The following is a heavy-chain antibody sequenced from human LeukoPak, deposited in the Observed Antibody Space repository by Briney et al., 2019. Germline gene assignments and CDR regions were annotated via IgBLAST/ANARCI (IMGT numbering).Heavy chain of an antibody. CDR3: AKGRNGFGY. CDR2: IDEGGGST. Sequence: PGGSLRLSCAASGFTFSSFAMTWVRQAPGKGLEWVSNIDEGGGSTYYADSVKGRFTISRDNSKNTLYLQMNSLRAEDTAVYYCAKGRNGFGYWGQGTLVTVSS. J-gene: IGHJ4*02. V-gene: IGHV3-23*01. CDR1: GFTFSSFA.